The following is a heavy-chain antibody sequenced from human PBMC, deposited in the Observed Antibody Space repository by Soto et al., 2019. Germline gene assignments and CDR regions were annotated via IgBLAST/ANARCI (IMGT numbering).Heavy chain of an antibody. Sequence: PGESLKISCKGSGYSFTTYWIGWVRQMPGKGLEWMGIIYPADSDTKYSPSFQGQVTISADKSISTAYLQWSNLKASDTAMYYCARRGYSGNYLIDYWGQGTLVTVSS. V-gene: IGHV5-51*01. CDR3: ARRGYSGNYLIDY. CDR2: IYPADSDT. D-gene: IGHD1-26*01. J-gene: IGHJ4*02. CDR1: GYSFTTYW.